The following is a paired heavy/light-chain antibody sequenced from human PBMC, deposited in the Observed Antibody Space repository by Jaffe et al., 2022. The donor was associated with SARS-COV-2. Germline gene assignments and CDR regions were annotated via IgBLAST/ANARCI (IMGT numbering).Light chain of an antibody. CDR3: QQRSSWPT. CDR2: DAA. Sequence: EIVLTQSPATLSLSPGERATLSCRASQSVSSHLAWYQRKPGQAPRLLIYDAANRATGIPARFSGSGSGTDFTLTISSLEPEDFAIYYCQQRSSWPTFGGGTKVEIK. V-gene: IGKV3-11*01. J-gene: IGKJ4*01. CDR1: QSVSSH.
Heavy chain of an antibody. CDR3: ARAPMTGTDWYFDL. D-gene: IGHD3-9*01. J-gene: IGHJ2*01. V-gene: IGHV3-21*01. CDR2: IGLSSSYI. Sequence: EVQLVESGGGLVKPGGSLRLSCAASGFTFSSYSMNWVRQAPGMGLEWVSSIGLSSSYIYYADSLKGRFTISRDNAKNSLYLQMNSLRTEDTAVYYCARAPMTGTDWYFDLWGRGTLVTVSS. CDR1: GFTFSSYS.